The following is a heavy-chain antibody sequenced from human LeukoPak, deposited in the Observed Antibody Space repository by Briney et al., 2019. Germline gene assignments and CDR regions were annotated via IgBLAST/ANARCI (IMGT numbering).Heavy chain of an antibody. Sequence: GGSLRLSCAVSGFSISGRDMTWGRQAPGKGLEWVSSIGSGGKIFYTDSVKGRFTVSRDTSKNTLFLQMNSLRAEDTAVYYCATTVCTGQSPDYFDVWGQGALVTVSS. CDR1: GFSISGRD. CDR2: IGSGGKI. J-gene: IGHJ4*02. V-gene: IGHV3-69-1*02. D-gene: IGHD1-1*01. CDR3: ATTVCTGQSPDYFDV.